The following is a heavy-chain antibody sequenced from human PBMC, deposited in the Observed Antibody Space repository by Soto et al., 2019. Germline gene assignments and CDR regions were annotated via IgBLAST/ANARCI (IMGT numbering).Heavy chain of an antibody. CDR2: IDPSDSYT. V-gene: IGHV5-10-1*01. CDR1: GYSFTSYW. J-gene: IGHJ6*02. Sequence: RESLKISCKGSGYSFTSYWISWVRQMPGKGLEWMGRIDPSDSYTNYSPSFQGHVTISADKSISTAYLQWSSLKASDTAMYYCARLPTTFCTNGVCYNRAYYYYGMDVWGQGTTVTVSS. CDR3: ARLPTTFCTNGVCYNRAYYYYGMDV. D-gene: IGHD2-8*01.